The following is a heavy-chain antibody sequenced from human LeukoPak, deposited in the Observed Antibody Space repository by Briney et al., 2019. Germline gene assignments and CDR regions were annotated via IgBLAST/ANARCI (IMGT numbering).Heavy chain of an antibody. J-gene: IGHJ6*03. Sequence: GGSLRLSCAASGFTFSSYSVNWVRQAPGKGLEWVSSISSSSSYIYYADSVKGRFTISRDNAKNSLYLQTNSLRAEDTAVYYCAREYDFWSGYNYYMDVWGKGTTVTVSS. CDR2: ISSSSSYI. V-gene: IGHV3-21*01. CDR3: AREYDFWSGYNYYMDV. CDR1: GFTFSSYS. D-gene: IGHD3-3*01.